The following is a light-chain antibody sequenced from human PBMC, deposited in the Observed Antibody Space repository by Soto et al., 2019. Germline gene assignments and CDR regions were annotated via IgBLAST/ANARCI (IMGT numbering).Light chain of an antibody. CDR3: TSYSRYSVLV. V-gene: IGLV2-14*01. CDR2: EVS. CDR1: SSDIGGYKY. Sequence: QSALTQPAPVSGSPGQSITISCTGTSSDIGGYKYVSWYQQHPGKAPKLIIFEVSNRPSGVSDRFSGSNSGNTASLTISGLQAEDEADYYCTSYSRYSVLVLGGGTKVTVL. J-gene: IGLJ3*02.